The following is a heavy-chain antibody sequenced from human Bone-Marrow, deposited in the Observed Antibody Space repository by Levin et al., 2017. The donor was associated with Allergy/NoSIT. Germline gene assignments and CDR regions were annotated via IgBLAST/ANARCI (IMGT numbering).Heavy chain of an antibody. J-gene: IGHJ4*02. CDR3: AKDRVVAAGNFDY. CDR2: ISGSGGKT. V-gene: IGHV3-23*01. D-gene: IGHD6-13*01. Sequence: PGGSLRLSCAASGFTFGSYAMSWVRQAPGKGLEWVSSISGSGGKTHYADSVKGRFTISRDNSRNTLYLEMNSLRAEDTAVYYCAKDRVVAAGNFDYWGQGTLVTVSS. CDR1: GFTFGSYA.